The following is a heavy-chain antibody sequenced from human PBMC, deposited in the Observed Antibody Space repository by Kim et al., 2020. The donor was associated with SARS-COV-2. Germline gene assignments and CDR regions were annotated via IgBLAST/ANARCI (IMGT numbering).Heavy chain of an antibody. D-gene: IGHD6-13*01. Sequence: SVKVSCKASGGTFSSYAISWVRQAPGQGLEWMGGIIPIFGTANYAQKFQGRVTITADESTSTAYMELSSLRSEDTAVYYCARVESLQQPRPFDYWGQGNLVTVSS. V-gene: IGHV1-69*13. CDR3: ARVESLQQPRPFDY. J-gene: IGHJ4*02. CDR2: IIPIFGTA. CDR1: GGTFSSYA.